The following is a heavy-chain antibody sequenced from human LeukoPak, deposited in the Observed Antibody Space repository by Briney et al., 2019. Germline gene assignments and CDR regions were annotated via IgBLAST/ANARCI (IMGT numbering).Heavy chain of an antibody. J-gene: IGHJ5*02. Sequence: GGSLRLSCAASGFTVSSNYMSWVRQAPGKGLEWVSVIYSGGSTYYADSVKGRFTISRDNSKNTLYLQMNSLRAEDTAVYYCAREIVSGNWFDPWGQGTLVTVSS. D-gene: IGHD2/OR15-2a*01. CDR2: IYSGGST. CDR1: GFTVSSNY. CDR3: AREIVSGNWFDP. V-gene: IGHV3-66*01.